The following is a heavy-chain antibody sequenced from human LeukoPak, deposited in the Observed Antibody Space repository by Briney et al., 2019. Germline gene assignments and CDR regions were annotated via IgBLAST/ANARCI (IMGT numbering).Heavy chain of an antibody. CDR2: IYSDAGSI. D-gene: IGHD6-19*01. CDR3: ARDAGWRGQSCDY. CDR1: GFTFNSYC. Sequence: GGSLTLSCAASGFTFNSYCLHWVRQAPARGLVWVSRIYSDAGSINYADFVKGRFTISKDNAKDTLYLQLNNLRAQDTAVYYCARDAGWRGQSCDYWGEGTLVTVSS. V-gene: IGHV3-74*01. J-gene: IGHJ4*02.